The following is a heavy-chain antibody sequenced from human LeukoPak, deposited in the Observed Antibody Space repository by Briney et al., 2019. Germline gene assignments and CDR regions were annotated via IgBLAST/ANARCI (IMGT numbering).Heavy chain of an antibody. J-gene: IGHJ6*03. Sequence: GRSLRLSCVASRFASSNYGMDWVRQAPGRGLEWVAFILYDLSYRSYADSVMGRFTISRDNSKNTLYLQMNSLRTEDTAVYYCARDHGFYYYYMDVWGKGTTVTVSS. V-gene: IGHV3-30*03. D-gene: IGHD5-24*01. CDR2: ILYDLSYR. CDR1: RFASSNYG. CDR3: ARDHGFYYYYMDV.